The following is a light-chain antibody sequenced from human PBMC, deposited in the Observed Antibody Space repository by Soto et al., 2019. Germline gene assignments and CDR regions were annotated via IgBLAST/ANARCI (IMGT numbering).Light chain of an antibody. CDR3: QQYADWPPIT. V-gene: IGKV3-15*01. CDR1: QSVSSN. CDR2: GAS. Sequence: EIVMTQSPATLSVSPGDRATLSCRASQSVSSNLAWYQQKPGQAPRLVIYGASTRATAIPARFSGSGSGTEFTLTISSLQSEDFAVYYCQQYADWPPITFGGGTKVEIK. J-gene: IGKJ4*01.